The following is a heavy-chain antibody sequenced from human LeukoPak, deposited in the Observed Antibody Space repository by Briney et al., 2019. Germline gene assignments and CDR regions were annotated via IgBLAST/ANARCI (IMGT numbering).Heavy chain of an antibody. D-gene: IGHD3-10*01. CDR3: AKSTSTRITILGY. J-gene: IGHJ4*02. CDR2: IYSGGST. Sequence: PGGSLRLSCAASGFTVSSNYMSWVRQAPGKGLEWVSVIYSGGSTYYADSVKGRFTISRDNSKNTLYLQMNSLRAEDTAVYYCAKSTSTRITILGYWGQGTLVTVSS. CDR1: GFTVSSNY. V-gene: IGHV3-53*01.